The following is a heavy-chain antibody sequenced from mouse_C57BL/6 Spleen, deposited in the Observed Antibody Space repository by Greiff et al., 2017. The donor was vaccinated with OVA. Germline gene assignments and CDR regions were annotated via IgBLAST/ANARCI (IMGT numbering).Heavy chain of an antibody. Sequence: VKLQESGAELVKPGASVKISCKASGYAFSSYWMNWVKQRPGKGLEWIGQIYPGDGDTNYNGKFKGKATLTADKSSSTAYMQLSSLTSEDSAVYFCAREGVTTGPYWGQGTLVTVSA. CDR1: GYAFSSYW. CDR2: IYPGDGDT. V-gene: IGHV1-80*01. CDR3: AREGVTTGPY. D-gene: IGHD1-1*01. J-gene: IGHJ3*01.